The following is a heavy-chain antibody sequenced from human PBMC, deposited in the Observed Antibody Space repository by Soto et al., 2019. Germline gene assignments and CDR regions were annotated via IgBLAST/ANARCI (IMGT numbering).Heavy chain of an antibody. J-gene: IGHJ6*02. CDR3: ARGGNWNQYYNRLDV. CDR1: GDSISSYY. D-gene: IGHD1-1*01. V-gene: IGHV4-59*01. CDR2: IYDRGTT. Sequence: AETLSLTCTVSGDSISSYYLSWIRQPPGKGLEWIAYIYDRGTTNYNPSLKSRVPISLDTAKNQFSLKLSSVTAADTAIYFCARGGNWNQYYNRLDVWGQGTTVTVSS.